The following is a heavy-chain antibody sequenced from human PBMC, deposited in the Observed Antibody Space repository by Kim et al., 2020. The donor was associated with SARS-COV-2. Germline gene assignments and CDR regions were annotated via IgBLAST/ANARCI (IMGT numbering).Heavy chain of an antibody. Sequence: GGSLRLSCAASGFTFSSYWMSWVRQAPGKGLEWVANIKQDGSEKYYVDSVKGRFTISRDNAKNSLYLQMNSLRAEDTAVYYCARGASSGWYSQPYWYFDLWGRGTLVTVSS. V-gene: IGHV3-7*01. D-gene: IGHD6-19*01. CDR1: GFTFSSYW. CDR2: IKQDGSEK. J-gene: IGHJ2*01. CDR3: ARGASSGWYSQPYWYFDL.